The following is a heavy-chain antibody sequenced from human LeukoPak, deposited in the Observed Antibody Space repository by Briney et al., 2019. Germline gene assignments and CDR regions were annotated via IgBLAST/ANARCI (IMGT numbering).Heavy chain of an antibody. CDR3: ARHNSDSSGYYYFDN. J-gene: IGHJ4*02. CDR2: IYYSGNT. D-gene: IGHD3-22*01. V-gene: IGHV4-59*08. CDR1: GGSVSGYY. Sequence: SETLSLTCTVSGGSVSGYYWCWIWQPPGKGLEWIAYIYYSGNTNYNPSLKSRVTLSVDTSKNQFSLRLSSVTAADTAMYYCARHNSDSSGYYYFDNWGQGTLVTVSS.